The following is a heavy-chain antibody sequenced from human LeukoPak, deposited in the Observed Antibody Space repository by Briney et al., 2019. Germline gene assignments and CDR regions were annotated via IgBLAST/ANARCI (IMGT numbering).Heavy chain of an antibody. Sequence: GGSLRLSCAASGFTFSSYWMSWVRQAPGKGLEWVANIKQDGSEKYYVDSVKGRFTISRDNAKNSLYLQMNSLRAEDTAVYYCARVPLPDMYYDFWSGYYAIDYYYYGMDVWGQGTTVTVSS. CDR1: GFTFSSYW. D-gene: IGHD3-3*01. CDR2: IKQDGSEK. V-gene: IGHV3-7*01. CDR3: ARVPLPDMYYDFWSGYYAIDYYYYGMDV. J-gene: IGHJ6*02.